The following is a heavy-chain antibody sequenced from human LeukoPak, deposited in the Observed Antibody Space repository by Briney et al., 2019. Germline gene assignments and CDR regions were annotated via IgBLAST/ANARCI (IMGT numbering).Heavy chain of an antibody. CDR1: GGTFSSYA. CDR2: IIPIFGTA. J-gene: IGHJ6*03. Sequence: SVKVSCKASGGTFSSYAISWVRQAPGQGLEWMGGIIPIFGTANYAQKFQGRVTITADESTSTAYMELSSLRSEDTAVYYCARSLVVRGVIPPNMDVWGKGTTVTISS. D-gene: IGHD3-10*01. V-gene: IGHV1-69*13. CDR3: ARSLVVRGVIPPNMDV.